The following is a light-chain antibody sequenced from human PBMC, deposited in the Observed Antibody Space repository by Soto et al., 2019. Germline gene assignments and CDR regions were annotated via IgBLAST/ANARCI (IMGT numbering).Light chain of an antibody. Sequence: EIVMPQSPATLSVSPGARATLSCRASQSVSSNLAWYQQKPGQAPRLLIYGASTRATGIPARFSGSRSVTESTQTISSLQSEDCSGYYCQLYNNWPYTLFQGTKMRIK. CDR2: GAS. V-gene: IGKV3-15*01. CDR3: QLYNNWPYT. CDR1: QSVSSN. J-gene: IGKJ2*01.